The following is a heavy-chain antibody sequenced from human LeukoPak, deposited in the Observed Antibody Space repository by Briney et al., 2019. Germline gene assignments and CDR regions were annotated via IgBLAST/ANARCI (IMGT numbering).Heavy chain of an antibody. V-gene: IGHV3-13*01. CDR2: IGTAGDT. CDR3: ARDSIHYYYDSSGYRNYYYYGMDV. D-gene: IGHD3-22*01. Sequence: GGSLRLSCAASGFTFRSYDMHWVRQATGKGLEWVSAIGTAGDTYYPGSVKGRFTISRENAKNSLYLQMNSLRAGDTAVYYCARDSIHYYYDSSGYRNYYYYGMDVWGQGTTVTVSS. J-gene: IGHJ6*02. CDR1: GFTFRSYD.